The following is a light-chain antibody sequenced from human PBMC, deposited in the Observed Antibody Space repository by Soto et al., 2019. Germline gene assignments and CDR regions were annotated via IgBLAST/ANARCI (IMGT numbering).Light chain of an antibody. Sequence: EIVLTLSPCTLALSPGERATLSCRASHSVTSSYLAWYQQKPGQAPRLLMHGASSRATGIPDRLSGSGSGADCTLTIGRLEPEDFEVYYCQQYGRSSITFGQGTRLEIK. CDR2: GAS. J-gene: IGKJ5*01. V-gene: IGKV3-20*01. CDR1: HSVTSSY. CDR3: QQYGRSSIT.